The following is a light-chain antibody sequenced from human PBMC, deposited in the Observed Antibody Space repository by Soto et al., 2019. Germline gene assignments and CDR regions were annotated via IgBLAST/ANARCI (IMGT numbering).Light chain of an antibody. CDR3: SPYRSGSCRVV. J-gene: IGLJ2*01. CDR2: DVS. CDR1: SSDVGGYNY. V-gene: IGLV2-14*03. Sequence: QSALTQPASVSGSPGQSITISCTGTSSDVGGYNYVSWYQQHPGKVPKVMIYDVSKRASGVSNRFSGSKSGNTASLTISGLQVEDEADYYCSPYRSGSCRVVFGGGTQLTVL.